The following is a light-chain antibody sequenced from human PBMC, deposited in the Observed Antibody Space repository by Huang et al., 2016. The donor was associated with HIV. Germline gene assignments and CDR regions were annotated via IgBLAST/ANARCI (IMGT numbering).Light chain of an antibody. Sequence: EVVLTQSPATLSLSPGERATLSCRASQTISSYLAWYQHKPGQPPRLLIYETSKRATGIPSRLSGSGSGTDFTLTISSLEPEDFAVYYCHQRAGWPLFGGGTKVEIK. V-gene: IGKV3-11*01. J-gene: IGKJ4*02. CDR3: HQRAGWPL. CDR2: ETS. CDR1: QTISSY.